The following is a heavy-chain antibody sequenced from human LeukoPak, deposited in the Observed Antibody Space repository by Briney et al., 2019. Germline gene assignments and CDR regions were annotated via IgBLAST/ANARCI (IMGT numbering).Heavy chain of an antibody. CDR2: IYPGDSDT. V-gene: IGHV5-51*01. D-gene: IGHD6-19*01. Sequence: GESLKISCKGSGYSFPSYWIGWVRQMPGKGLEWMGIIYPGDSDTRYSPSFQGQVTISADKSISTAYLQWSSLKASDTAMYYCARLSSGWRNQMGYYVMDVWGQGTTVTVSS. J-gene: IGHJ6*02. CDR3: ARLSSGWRNQMGYYVMDV. CDR1: GYSFPSYW.